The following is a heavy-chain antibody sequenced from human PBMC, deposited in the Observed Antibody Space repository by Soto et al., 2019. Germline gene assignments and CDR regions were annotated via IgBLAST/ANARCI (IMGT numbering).Heavy chain of an antibody. Sequence: QVQVVQSGAEVNKPGSSVKVSCKVSGGTFDLYALSWVRQAPGQGLEWMGGIIPTFSISKYAQKFQGRVTITADGSTSTTYMELSSLRSDDTAVYYCVNGPFTMTGSYFDYWGQGTLVTVSS. D-gene: IGHD3-9*01. CDR2: IIPTFSIS. CDR1: GGTFDLYA. CDR3: VNGPFTMTGSYFDY. V-gene: IGHV1-69*01. J-gene: IGHJ4*02.